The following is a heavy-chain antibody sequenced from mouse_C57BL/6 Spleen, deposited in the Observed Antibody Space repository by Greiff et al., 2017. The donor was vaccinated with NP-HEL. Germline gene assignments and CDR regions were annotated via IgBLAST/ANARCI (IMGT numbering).Heavy chain of an antibody. J-gene: IGHJ3*01. V-gene: IGHV1-18*01. Sequence: EVQLQQSGPELVKPGASVKIPCKASGYTFTDYNMDWVKQSHGKSLEWIGDINPNNGGTIYNQKFKGKATLTVDKSSSTAYMELRSLTSEDTAVYYCASRDDYAWFAYWGQGTLVTVSA. D-gene: IGHD2-4*01. CDR2: INPNNGGT. CDR3: ASRDDYAWFAY. CDR1: GYTFTDYN.